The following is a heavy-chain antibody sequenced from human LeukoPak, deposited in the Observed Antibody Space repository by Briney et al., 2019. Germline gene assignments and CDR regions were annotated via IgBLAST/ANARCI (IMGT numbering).Heavy chain of an antibody. V-gene: IGHV1-18*01. CDR2: ISAYNGNT. Sequence: ASVKVSCKASGYTFTSYGISWVRQAPGQGLEWMGWISAYNGNTNYAQKLQGRVTMTTDTSTSTPYMELSSLRSEDTAVYYCATIIVVADGFDYWGQGTLVTVSS. CDR3: ATIIVVADGFDY. D-gene: IGHD6-19*01. CDR1: GYTFTSYG. J-gene: IGHJ4*02.